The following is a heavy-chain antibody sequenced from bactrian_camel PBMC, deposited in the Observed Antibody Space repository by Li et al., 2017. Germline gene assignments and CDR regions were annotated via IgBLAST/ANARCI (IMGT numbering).Heavy chain of an antibody. CDR3: AAAEPCALIWPTAVGSVGD. D-gene: IGHD2*01. V-gene: IGHV3-2*01. Sequence: HVQLVESGGGSVQAGGSLRLSCAASGFTFSSYYLSWVRQAPGKGLEWVSNVHKDGTRTWYVDSVRGRFTISRDNAKNILYLHMSSVKPEDAAMYYCAAAEPCALIWPTAVGSVGDWGRGTQVTVS. CDR1: GFTFSSYY. J-gene: IGHJ4*01. CDR2: VHKDGTRT.